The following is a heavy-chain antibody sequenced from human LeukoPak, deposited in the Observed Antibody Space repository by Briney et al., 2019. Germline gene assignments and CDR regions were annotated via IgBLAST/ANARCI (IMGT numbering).Heavy chain of an antibody. V-gene: IGHV1-8*01. CDR2: MNPNSGNT. CDR3: ARDPTLSSWSGYYYYYYGMDV. J-gene: IGHJ6*02. Sequence: ASVKVSCKASGYSFTSYDINWVRQATGQGLEWMGWMNPNSGNTVYAQKLQGRVTMTRNTSISTAYMELSSLRAEDTAVYYCARDPTLSSWSGYYYYYYGMDVWGQGTTVTVSS. D-gene: IGHD6-13*01. CDR1: GYSFTSYD.